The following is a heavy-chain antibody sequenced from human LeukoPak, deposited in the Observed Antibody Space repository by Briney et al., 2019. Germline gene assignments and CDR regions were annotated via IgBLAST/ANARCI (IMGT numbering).Heavy chain of an antibody. J-gene: IGHJ5*02. CDR2: IYYSGST. Sequence: SETLSLTCTVSGGSISSYYWSWIRQPPGKGLEWIGYIYYSGSTNYNPSLKSRVTISVDTSKNQFSLKLSSVTAADTAVYYCARGDRSGSYPGWFDPWGQGTLVTVSS. D-gene: IGHD1-26*01. V-gene: IGHV4-59*01. CDR3: ARGDRSGSYPGWFDP. CDR1: GGSISSYY.